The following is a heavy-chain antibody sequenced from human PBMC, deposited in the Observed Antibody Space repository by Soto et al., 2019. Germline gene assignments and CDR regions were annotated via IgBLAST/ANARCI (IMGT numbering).Heavy chain of an antibody. Sequence: SETLSLTCTVSGGSISSGDYYWSWIRQPPGKGLEWIGYIYYSGSTYYNPSLKSRVTISVDTSKNQFSLKLSSVTAADTAVYYCARGTRTAYYYGSGSSAFDIWGQGTMVTVSS. CDR1: GGSISSGDYY. V-gene: IGHV4-30-4*01. D-gene: IGHD3-10*01. J-gene: IGHJ3*02. CDR2: IYYSGST. CDR3: ARGTRTAYYYGSGSSAFDI.